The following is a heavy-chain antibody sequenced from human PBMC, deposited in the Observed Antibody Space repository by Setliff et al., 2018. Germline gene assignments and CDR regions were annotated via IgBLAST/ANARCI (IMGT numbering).Heavy chain of an antibody. CDR3: ARVRLGLPMVDY. Sequence: ASVKVSCKVSGYRLIEVSMHWVRQAPGKGLEWMGRINPNSGDTKYAQKFQGRVTMTRDTSISTAYMELTSLRSDDTAVYYCARVRLGLPMVDYWGQGTLVTVSS. V-gene: IGHV1-2*06. CDR1: GYRLIEVS. D-gene: IGHD5-18*01. J-gene: IGHJ4*02. CDR2: INPNSGDT.